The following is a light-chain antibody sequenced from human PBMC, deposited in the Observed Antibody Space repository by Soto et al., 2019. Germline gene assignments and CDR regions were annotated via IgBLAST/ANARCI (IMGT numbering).Light chain of an antibody. V-gene: IGLV2-14*03. CDR1: SSHVGAYNC. J-gene: IGLJ1*01. Sequence: SVISQPASVSGSPGQSTTISCAGTSSHVGAYNCVSWYQHHPGKAPKLMIYDVNNRPSGDSNRFSGSKSGNTASLTISGLQAEDEADYYCSSGTSGATYVFGSGTKVTVL. CDR3: SSGTSGATYV. CDR2: DVN.